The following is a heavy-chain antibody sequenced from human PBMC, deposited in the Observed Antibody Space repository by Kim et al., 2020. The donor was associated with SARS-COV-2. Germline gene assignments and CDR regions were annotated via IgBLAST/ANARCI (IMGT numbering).Heavy chain of an antibody. CDR3: AKGGWFREYYYYYYMDV. CDR1: GFTFDDYA. D-gene: IGHD3-10*01. Sequence: GGSLRLSCAASGFTFDDYAMHWVRQAPGKGLEWVSGISWNSGSIGYADSVKGRFTISRDNAKNSVYLQMNSLRAEDTALSYCAKGGWFREYYYYYYMDV. CDR2: ISWNSGSI. V-gene: IGHV3-9*01. J-gene: IGHJ6*03.